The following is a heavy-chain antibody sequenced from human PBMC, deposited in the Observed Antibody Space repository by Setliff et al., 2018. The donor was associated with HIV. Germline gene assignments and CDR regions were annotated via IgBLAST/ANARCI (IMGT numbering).Heavy chain of an antibody. V-gene: IGHV1-18*01. CDR2: IDAYNGDT. Sequence: ASVKVSCKASSYTFTSYGVSWVRQAPGQGLEWLGRIDAYNGDTNYAQNLQDRVTLTTDTSTGTAYMELSNLRSEDTAVYYCATEGAGGSYQRASALDVWGQGTMVTVS. D-gene: IGHD1-26*01. J-gene: IGHJ3*01. CDR3: ATEGAGGSYQRASALDV. CDR1: SYTFTSYG.